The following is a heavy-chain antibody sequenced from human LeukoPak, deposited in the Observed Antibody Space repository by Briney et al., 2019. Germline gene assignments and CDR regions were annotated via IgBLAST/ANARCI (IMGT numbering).Heavy chain of an antibody. CDR1: GRSFSGYY. CDR3: ARGYCSGGSCKFDY. J-gene: IGHJ4*02. D-gene: IGHD2-15*01. V-gene: IGHV4-34*01. CDR2: INHSGST. Sequence: SETLSLTCAVYGRSFSGYYWSWIRQPPGKGLEWIGEINHSGSTNYNPSLKSRVTISVDTSKNQFSLKLSSVTAADTAVYYCARGYCSGGSCKFDYWGQGTLVTVSS.